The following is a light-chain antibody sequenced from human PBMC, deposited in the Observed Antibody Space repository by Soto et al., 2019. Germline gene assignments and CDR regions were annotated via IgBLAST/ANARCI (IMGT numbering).Light chain of an antibody. CDR1: QSISSW. J-gene: IGKJ1*01. CDR3: QQYNSYWT. Sequence: DIQMTQSPSTLSASVGDRVTITCRASQSISSWLAWYQQKPGKAPKLLIYDASSLESGDPSRFSGSGSGTELTLPISSLQPDDFATYYCQQYNSYWTFGQGTKVEIK. V-gene: IGKV1-5*01. CDR2: DAS.